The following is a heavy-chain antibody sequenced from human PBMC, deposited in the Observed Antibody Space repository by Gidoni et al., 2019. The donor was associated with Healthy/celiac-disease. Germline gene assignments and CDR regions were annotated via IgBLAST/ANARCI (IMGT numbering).Heavy chain of an antibody. J-gene: IGHJ6*02. CDR3: ASSQVLRFLEWSHPSYGMDV. D-gene: IGHD3-3*01. CDR1: GFTFSRYG. CDR2: IWYDGSNK. V-gene: IGHV3-33*01. Sequence: QVQLVESGGGVVQPGRSLRLSCAASGFTFSRYGMHWVRQAPGKGLEWVAVIWYDGSNKYYADSVKGRFTISRDNSKNTLYLQMNSLRAEDTAVYYCASSQVLRFLEWSHPSYGMDVWGQGTTVTVSS.